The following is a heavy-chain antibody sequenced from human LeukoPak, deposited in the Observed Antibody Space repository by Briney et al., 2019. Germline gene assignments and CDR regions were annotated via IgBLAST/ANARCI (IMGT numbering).Heavy chain of an antibody. D-gene: IGHD6-19*01. CDR1: GGSFSGYY. V-gene: IGHV4-34*01. Sequence: SETLSLTCAVYGGSFSGYYWSWIRQPPGKGLEWIGEINHSGSTNYNPSLKSRVTISVDTSKNQFSLKLSSVTAADTAVYYCARDPYSSGWGGYFDYWAREPWSPSPQ. J-gene: IGHJ4*02. CDR2: INHSGST. CDR3: ARDPYSSGWGGYFDY.